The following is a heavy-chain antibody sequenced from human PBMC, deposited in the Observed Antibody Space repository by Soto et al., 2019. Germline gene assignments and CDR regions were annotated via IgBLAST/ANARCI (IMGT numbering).Heavy chain of an antibody. CDR2: IYYSGST. CDR3: ARIPYYYDSSGYHYYFDY. CDR1: GGSISSSSYY. J-gene: IGHJ4*02. Sequence: KPSETLSLTCTVSGGSISSSSYYWGWIRQPPGKGLEWIGSIYYSGSTYYNLSLKSRVTISVDTSKNQFSLKLSSVTAADTAVYYCARIPYYYDSSGYHYYFDYWGQGTLVTVSS. V-gene: IGHV4-39*07. D-gene: IGHD3-22*01.